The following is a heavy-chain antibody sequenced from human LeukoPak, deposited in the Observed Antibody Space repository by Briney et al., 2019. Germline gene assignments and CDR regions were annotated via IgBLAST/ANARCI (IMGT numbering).Heavy chain of an antibody. CDR3: ARDPAEDSSPPTDY. J-gene: IGHJ4*02. D-gene: IGHD3-22*01. CDR2: IKQDGSEK. V-gene: IGHV3-7*01. CDR1: GFTFSSYW. Sequence: PGGSLRLSCAASGFTFSSYWMSWVRQAPGKGLEWVANIKQDGSEKYYVDSVKGRFTISRDNGKNSLYLQMNSLRAEDTAVYYCARDPAEDSSPPTDYWGQGTLVTVSS.